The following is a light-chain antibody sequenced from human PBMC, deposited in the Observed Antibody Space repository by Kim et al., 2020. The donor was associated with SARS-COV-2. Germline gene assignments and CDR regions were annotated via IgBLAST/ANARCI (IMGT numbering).Light chain of an antibody. CDR3: AAWDDSLHEYV. J-gene: IGLJ1*01. V-gene: IGLV1-44*01. Sequence: ELTQPPSASGTPGQRVIISCSGSSSNIGSNAVNWYQHLPGTAPKLLIYTNYQRPSGVPDRFSGSKSGTSASLAIIGLQSEDEADYHCAAWDDSLHEYVFGTGTKVTVL. CDR2: TNY. CDR1: SSNIGSNA.